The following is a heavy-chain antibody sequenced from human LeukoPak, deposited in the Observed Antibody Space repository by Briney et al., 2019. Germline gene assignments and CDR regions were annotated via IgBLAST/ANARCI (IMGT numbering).Heavy chain of an antibody. D-gene: IGHD3-10*01. CDR3: AAANMFRGVGSFVYWNWFDP. J-gene: IGHJ5*02. Sequence: ASVKVSCKASGYTFTGYYIHWVRQAPGQGLEWMGWINPNSGGTNYAQNFQGRVTMTRDTSLSTAYMELSRLRSDDTAVYYCAAANMFRGVGSFVYWNWFDPWGWGTRITVTA. CDR2: INPNSGGT. V-gene: IGHV1-2*02. CDR1: GYTFTGYY.